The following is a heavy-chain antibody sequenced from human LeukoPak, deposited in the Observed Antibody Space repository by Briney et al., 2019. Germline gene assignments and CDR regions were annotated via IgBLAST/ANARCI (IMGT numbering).Heavy chain of an antibody. Sequence: GASLRLSCAASGFTFSSYAMSWVRQAPGKGLEWVSAISGSGGSTYYADSVKGRFTISRDNSKNTLYLQMNSLRAEDTVVYYCAKDPELRYFDWSPFYYFDYWGQGTLVTVSS. CDR3: AKDPELRYFDWSPFYYFDY. CDR1: GFTFSSYA. V-gene: IGHV3-23*01. D-gene: IGHD3-9*01. J-gene: IGHJ4*02. CDR2: ISGSGGST.